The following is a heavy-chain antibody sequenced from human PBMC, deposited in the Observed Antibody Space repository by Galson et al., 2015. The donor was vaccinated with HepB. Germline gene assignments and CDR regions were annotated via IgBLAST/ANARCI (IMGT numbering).Heavy chain of an antibody. CDR1: GFIFSDHF. Sequence: SLRLSCAASGFIFSDHFMDWVRQAPGKGLEWVGRPRKKGDVYITDYAASVRGRFTISRDDSHNLLFLKMNSLKIEDTAVYYCARVNSGEGYSYDLWGQGTLVTVSS. V-gene: IGHV3-72*01. J-gene: IGHJ5*02. D-gene: IGHD5-24*01. CDR2: PRKKGDVYIT. CDR3: ARVNSGEGYSYDL.